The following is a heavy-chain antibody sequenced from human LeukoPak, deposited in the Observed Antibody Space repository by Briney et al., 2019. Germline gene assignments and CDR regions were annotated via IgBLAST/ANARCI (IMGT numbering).Heavy chain of an antibody. CDR3: ARATYYYGSGSYNWFDP. V-gene: IGHV4-59*01. J-gene: IGHJ5*02. Sequence: SETLSLTCTVSGGSISSYYWSWIRQPTGKGLEWIGYIYYSGSTNYNPSLKSRVTISVDTSKNQFSLKLSSVTAADTAVYYCARATYYYGSGSYNWFDPWGQGTLVTVSS. CDR1: GGSISSYY. CDR2: IYYSGST. D-gene: IGHD3-10*01.